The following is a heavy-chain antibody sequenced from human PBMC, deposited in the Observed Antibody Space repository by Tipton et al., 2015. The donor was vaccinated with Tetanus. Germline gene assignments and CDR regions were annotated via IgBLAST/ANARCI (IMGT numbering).Heavy chain of an antibody. CDR3: SRSEQQLVRGYYYYYYMDV. CDR2: NYYSGST. J-gene: IGHJ6*03. Sequence: TLSLTCTVSGGSISSYYWSWIRQPPGKGLEWIGYNYYSGSTNYNPSIKSRVTISVDTSKNQFSLKLSSVTAADTAVYYCSRSEQQLVRGYYYYYYMDVWGKGTTVAVSS. CDR1: GGSISSYY. D-gene: IGHD6-13*01. V-gene: IGHV4-59*01.